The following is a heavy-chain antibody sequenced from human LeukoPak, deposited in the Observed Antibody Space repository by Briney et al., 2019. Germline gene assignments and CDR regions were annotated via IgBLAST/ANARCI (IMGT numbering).Heavy chain of an antibody. CDR1: GYSISSGYY. J-gene: IGHJ4*02. D-gene: IGHD3-10*01. CDR3: ARGVTMVRGAAYFDY. V-gene: IGHV4-38-2*01. Sequence: SETLSLTCAVSGYSISSGYYWGWIRQPPGKGLEWIGSIYHSGSTYYNPSLKSRVTISVDTSKNQLSLKLSSVTAADTAVYYCARGVTMVRGAAYFDYWGQGTLVTVSS. CDR2: IYHSGST.